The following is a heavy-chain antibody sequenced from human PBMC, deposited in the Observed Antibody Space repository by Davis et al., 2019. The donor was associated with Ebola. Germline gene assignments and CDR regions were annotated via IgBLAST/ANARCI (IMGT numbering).Heavy chain of an antibody. CDR3: ARTSIVGTTTTASDI. Sequence: ASVKVSCKGSGYLFTSYGISWVRQAPGQGLEWMGWISGYNGNTNYAPKVQGRVTMTTDTSTGTAYLDLRSLRSDDTAVYFCARTSIVGTTTTASDIWGQGTLVTVSS. V-gene: IGHV1-18*04. CDR2: ISGYNGNT. CDR1: GYLFTSYG. D-gene: IGHD1-26*01. J-gene: IGHJ3*02.